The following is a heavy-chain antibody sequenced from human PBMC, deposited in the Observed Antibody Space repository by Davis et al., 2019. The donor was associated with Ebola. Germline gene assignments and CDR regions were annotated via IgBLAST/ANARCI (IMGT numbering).Heavy chain of an antibody. Sequence: GESLKISCAASGFTFSSYWMSWVRQAPGKGLEWVSSISSSSSYIYYADSVKGRFTISRDNAKNTLYLQMNSLRAEDTTVYYCARDLVYWGQGTLVTVSS. CDR1: GFTFSSYW. CDR3: ARDLVY. CDR2: ISSSSSYI. D-gene: IGHD1-26*01. V-gene: IGHV3-21*04. J-gene: IGHJ4*02.